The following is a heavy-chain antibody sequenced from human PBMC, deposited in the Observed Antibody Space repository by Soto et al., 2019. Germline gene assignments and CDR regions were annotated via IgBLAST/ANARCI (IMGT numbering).Heavy chain of an antibody. CDR3: ARDVWGYCGTDCYPLDV. CDR2: MYNTGRT. Sequence: QVQLQESGPGLVKPSETLSLTCTVSGGTISRYYWSWIRQPPGKGLEWIGNMYNTGRTVYKPSFKSRVTISVDTSKNQFSLKLNSVTAADTAVYYCARDVWGYCGTDCYPLDVWGQGTTVTVSS. D-gene: IGHD2-21*02. CDR1: GGTISRYY. V-gene: IGHV4-59*01. J-gene: IGHJ6*02.